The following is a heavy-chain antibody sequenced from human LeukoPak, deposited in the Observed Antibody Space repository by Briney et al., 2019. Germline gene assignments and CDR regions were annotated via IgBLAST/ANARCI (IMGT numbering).Heavy chain of an antibody. CDR1: GFTFNNYA. CDR2: IGANGGDT. CDR3: GRDWKLDY. V-gene: IGHV3-23*01. J-gene: IGHJ4*02. Sequence: GGSLRLSCAASGFTFNNYAMSWVRQAPGKGLEWVSAIGANGGDTKYADSVKGRFTIPRDNSKNTLYLQMNSLRVEDTAIYYCGRDWKLDYWGQGTLVTVSS. D-gene: IGHD1-1*01.